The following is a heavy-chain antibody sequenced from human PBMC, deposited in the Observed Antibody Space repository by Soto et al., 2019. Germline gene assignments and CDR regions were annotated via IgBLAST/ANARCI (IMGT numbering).Heavy chain of an antibody. J-gene: IGHJ4*02. CDR1: GFTFSSYI. V-gene: IGHV3-21*01. D-gene: IGHD2-2*01. Sequence: AGGSLRLSCAASGFTFSSYIMNWVRQAPGKGLEWVSSISSSSSYIYYADSVKGRFTISRDNAKNSLYLQMNSLRAEDTAVYYCASLGYCISTSCSYFDYWGQGTLVTVSS. CDR3: ASLGYCISTSCSYFDY. CDR2: ISSSSSYI.